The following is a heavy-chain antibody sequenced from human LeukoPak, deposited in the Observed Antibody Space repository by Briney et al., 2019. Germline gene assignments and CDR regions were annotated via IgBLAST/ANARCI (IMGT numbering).Heavy chain of an antibody. CDR3: ARSYYYDSSGHRRDNWFDP. D-gene: IGHD3-22*01. J-gene: IGHJ5*02. CDR2: INPNSGGT. V-gene: IGHV1-2*02. Sequence: ASVKVSCKASGYTFTGYYMHWVRQAPGQGLEWMGWINPNSGGTNYAQKFQGRVTMTRDTSISTAYMELSSLRSEDTAVYYCARSYYYDSSGHRRDNWFDPWGQGTLVTVSS. CDR1: GYTFTGYY.